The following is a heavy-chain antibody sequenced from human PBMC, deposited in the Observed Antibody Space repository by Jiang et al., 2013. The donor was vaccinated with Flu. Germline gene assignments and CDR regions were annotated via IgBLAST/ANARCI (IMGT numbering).Heavy chain of an antibody. V-gene: IGHV6-1*01. CDR3: ARQLGPLDF. CDR2: TYYRSKWYT. D-gene: IGHD7-27*01. Sequence: TLSTHRSAISGDSVSSNSVAWNWIRQSPSRGLEWLGRTYYRSKWYTDYAISVKGRITVNPDTSKNQFSLQLNSVTPEDTAVYYCARQLGPLDFWGQGTLVTVSS. J-gene: IGHJ4*02. CDR1: GDSVSSNSVA.